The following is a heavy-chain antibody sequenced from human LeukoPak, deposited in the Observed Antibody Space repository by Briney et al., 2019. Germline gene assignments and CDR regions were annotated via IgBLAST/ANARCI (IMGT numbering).Heavy chain of an antibody. J-gene: IGHJ5*02. CDR2: NIPIFGTA. D-gene: IGHD3-3*01. Sequence: SVKVSCKASGGTFSSYAISWVRQAPGQGLEWMGGNIPIFGTANYAQKFQGRVTITTDESTSTAYMELSSLRSEDTAVYYCARDIGGINNWFDPWGQGTLVTVSS. CDR1: GGTFSSYA. CDR3: ARDIGGINNWFDP. V-gene: IGHV1-69*05.